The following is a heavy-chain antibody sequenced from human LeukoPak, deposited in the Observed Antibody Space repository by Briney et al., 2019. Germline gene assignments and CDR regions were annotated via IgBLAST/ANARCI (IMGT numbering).Heavy chain of an antibody. CDR1: GYSISSGYY. CDR3: ARLNYAPDY. V-gene: IGHV4-38-2*01. CDR2: IYHSGST. Sequence: SETLSLTCAVSGYSISSGYYWGWIRQPPGKGLEWIGSIYHSGSTYYNPSLKSRVTISVDTSKNQFSLKLSTVTAADTAVYYCARLNYAPDYWGQGTLVTVSS. J-gene: IGHJ4*02. D-gene: IGHD1-7*01.